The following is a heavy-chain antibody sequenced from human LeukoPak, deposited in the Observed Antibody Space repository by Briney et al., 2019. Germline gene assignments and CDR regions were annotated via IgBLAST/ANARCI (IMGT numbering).Heavy chain of an antibody. D-gene: IGHD7-27*01. Sequence: QVQLQESGPGLVKPWETLSLTCTVSGGSMSDYYWSWIRQPPGKGLEGIGYIYSTGSTNYNPSRKSRVTISVDTSKNQFSLKLSSVTAADTAVYYCARRLGIMRDPFDYWGQGTLVTVSS. CDR2: IYSTGST. J-gene: IGHJ4*02. CDR3: ARRLGIMRDPFDY. V-gene: IGHV4-59*08. CDR1: GGSMSDYY.